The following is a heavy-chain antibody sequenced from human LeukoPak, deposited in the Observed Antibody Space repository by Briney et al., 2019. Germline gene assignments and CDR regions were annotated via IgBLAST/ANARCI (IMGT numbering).Heavy chain of an antibody. V-gene: IGHV3-21*03. CDR3: TRDGAGPYYYYGMDV. J-gene: IGHJ6*04. CDR1: GFTFSSYS. D-gene: IGHD4/OR15-4a*01. CDR2: ISSSSSYI. Sequence: GGSLRLSCAASGFTFSSYSMNWVRQAPGKGLEWVSSISSSSSYIYYADSVKGRFTISRDNAKNSLYLQMNSLRAEDTAVYYCTRDGAGPYYYYGMDVWGKGTTVTVSS.